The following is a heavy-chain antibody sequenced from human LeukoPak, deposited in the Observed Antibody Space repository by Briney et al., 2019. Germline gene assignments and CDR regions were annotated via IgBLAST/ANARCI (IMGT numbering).Heavy chain of an antibody. V-gene: IGHV4-59*01. CDR1: GGSFSGYY. D-gene: IGHD1-26*01. Sequence: RPSETLSLTCAVYGGSFSGYYWTWIRQPPGKGLEWLGYIYYSGSTNYNPSLKSRVTISLDTSKNQFSLRLTSVTAADTAVYYCARNRVAGAPNFDYWGQGTLVTVFS. CDR2: IYYSGST. J-gene: IGHJ4*02. CDR3: ARNRVAGAPNFDY.